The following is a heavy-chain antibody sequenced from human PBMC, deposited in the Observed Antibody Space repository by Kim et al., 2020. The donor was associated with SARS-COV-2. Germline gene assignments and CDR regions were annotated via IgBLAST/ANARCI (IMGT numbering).Heavy chain of an antibody. Sequence: GGSLRLSCAASGFTFSSYAMSWVRQAPGKGLEWVSAISGSGGSTYYADSVKGRFTISRDNSKNTLYLQMNSLRAEDTAVYYCAKDLITMVRGVYYGMDVWGQGTTVTVSS. CDR2: ISGSGGST. CDR3: AKDLITMVRGVYYGMDV. CDR1: GFTFSSYA. V-gene: IGHV3-23*01. D-gene: IGHD3-10*01. J-gene: IGHJ6*02.